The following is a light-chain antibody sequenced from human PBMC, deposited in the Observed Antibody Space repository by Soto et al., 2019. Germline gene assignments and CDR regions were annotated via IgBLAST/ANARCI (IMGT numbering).Light chain of an antibody. CDR3: QQLKSYPLT. V-gene: IGKV1-9*01. CDR1: QDINSY. J-gene: IGKJ4*01. Sequence: DIQLTQSQSFLSASVGDRVTITCRASQDINSYVAWYQQKPGKAPRSLIYVASTLQSGVPSRFSGSGSGTEFTLTISSLQPEDFDTYHCQQLKSYPLTFGGGTKVEVK. CDR2: VAS.